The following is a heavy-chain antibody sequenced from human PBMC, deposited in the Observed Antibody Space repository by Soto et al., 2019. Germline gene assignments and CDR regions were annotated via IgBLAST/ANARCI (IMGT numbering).Heavy chain of an antibody. V-gene: IGHV1-69*13. CDR2: IIPIFGTA. CDR3: ARDQEYSGSYLDAFDI. CDR1: GGTFSSYA. D-gene: IGHD1-26*01. Sequence: SVKVSCKASGGTFSSYAISWVRQAPGQGLEWMGGIIPIFGTANYAQKFQGRVTITADESTSTAYMELSSLRSEGTAVYYCARDQEYSGSYLDAFDIWGQGTMVTVSS. J-gene: IGHJ3*02.